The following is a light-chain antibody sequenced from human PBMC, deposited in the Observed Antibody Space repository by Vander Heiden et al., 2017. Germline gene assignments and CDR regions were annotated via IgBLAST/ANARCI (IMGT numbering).Light chain of an antibody. CDR2: WAS. Sequence: IVMTHSPDSLAVSLGATATIVCKSSRSILYNSNNKNYLAWYQQKPGQPPKLLIYWASTRESGVPDRFSGSGSGTDFTLTISSLQAEDVAVYYCQQYYSSPQTFGQGTKLEIK. V-gene: IGKV4-1*01. CDR1: RSILYNSNNKNY. J-gene: IGKJ2*01. CDR3: QQYYSSPQT.